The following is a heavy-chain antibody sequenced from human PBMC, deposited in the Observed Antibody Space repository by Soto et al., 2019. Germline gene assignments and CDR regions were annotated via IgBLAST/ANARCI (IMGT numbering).Heavy chain of an antibody. D-gene: IGHD1-7*01. CDR3: ARPEGTTYTYYQYGMDV. V-gene: IGHV1-46*01. CDR2: IDPSGGST. Sequence: GASVKVSCKASGYTFTNYYMHWVRQAPGQGLEWMAIIDPSGGSTTYAQKFQGRVTITRDTSATTVYMELSSLRSEDTAVYYSARPEGTTYTYYQYGMDVWGQGTTVTVSS. CDR1: GYTFTNYY. J-gene: IGHJ6*02.